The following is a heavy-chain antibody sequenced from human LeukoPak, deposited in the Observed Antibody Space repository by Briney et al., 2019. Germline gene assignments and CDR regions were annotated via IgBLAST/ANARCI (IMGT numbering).Heavy chain of an antibody. V-gene: IGHV4-39*01. CDR1: GGSISSSCYY. CDR2: IYYSGST. Sequence: SETLSLTCTVSGGSISSSCYYWGWLRQPPGKGLEGFGSIYYSGSTYYNPSLKRRVTISVDTSKNQFSLKLSSVTAADTAVYYCASPSPHCSSTSCPNGGFFDYWGQGTLVTVSS. J-gene: IGHJ4*02. CDR3: ASPSPHCSSTSCPNGGFFDY. D-gene: IGHD2-2*01.